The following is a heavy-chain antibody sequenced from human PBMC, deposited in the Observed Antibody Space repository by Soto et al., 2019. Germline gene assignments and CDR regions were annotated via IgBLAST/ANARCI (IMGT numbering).Heavy chain of an antibody. CDR1: GFTFSSYA. CDR2: IAYDASTR. V-gene: IGHV3-30*18. Sequence: GGSLRLSCTASGFTFSSYAIHWVRQAPGKGLEWVAVIAYDASTRYYADSVKGRFTISRDDSKNTLYLQMNSLRPDDTAVYYCAKDSVFEGWGSYDSWGQGSLVTVSS. CDR3: AKDSVFEGWGSYDS. D-gene: IGHD7-27*01. J-gene: IGHJ4*02.